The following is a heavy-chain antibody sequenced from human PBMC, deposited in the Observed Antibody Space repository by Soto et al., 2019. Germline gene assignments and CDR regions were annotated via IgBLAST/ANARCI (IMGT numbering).Heavy chain of an antibody. CDR2: IYYSGST. CDR3: ARVGSDYGPSYYFDY. CDR1: GGSISSGGYY. D-gene: IGHD4-17*01. J-gene: IGHJ4*02. Sequence: QVQLQESGPGLVKPSQTLSLTCTVSGGSISSGGYYWSWIRQHPGKGLEWIGYIYYSGSTYYNPSLKSRVTISVDTSKNQFSVKLSSVTAADTAVYYCARVGSDYGPSYYFDYGGQGTLVTVSS. V-gene: IGHV4-31*03.